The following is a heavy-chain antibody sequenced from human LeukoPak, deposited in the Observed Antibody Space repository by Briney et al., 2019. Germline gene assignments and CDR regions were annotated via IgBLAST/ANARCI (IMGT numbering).Heavy chain of an antibody. V-gene: IGHV3-66*01. CDR2: VYSGGTT. D-gene: IGHD3-10*01. CDR3: ARDTPTSGFGEFIFYYYGLDV. Sequence: GGSLRLSCAASGFTVSSNDISWVRQAPGKGLEWVSVVYSGGTTYFADSVKGRFTISRDGFKNTLYLQMNSLRAEDTAVYYCARDTPTSGFGEFIFYYYGLDVWGQGTTVTVSS. J-gene: IGHJ6*02. CDR1: GFTVSSND.